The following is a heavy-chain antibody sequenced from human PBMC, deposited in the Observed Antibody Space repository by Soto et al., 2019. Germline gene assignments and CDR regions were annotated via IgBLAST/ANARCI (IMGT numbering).Heavy chain of an antibody. J-gene: IGHJ5*02. Sequence: ASVKVSCKASGYTFTSYGISWVRQAPGQGLEWMGWISAYNGNTNYAQKLQGRVTMTTDTSTSTAYMELRSLRSDDTAVYYCARVAGSSWHENWFDPWGQGTLVTVSS. CDR3: ARVAGSSWHENWFDP. CDR2: ISAYNGNT. D-gene: IGHD6-13*01. CDR1: GYTFTSYG. V-gene: IGHV1-18*01.